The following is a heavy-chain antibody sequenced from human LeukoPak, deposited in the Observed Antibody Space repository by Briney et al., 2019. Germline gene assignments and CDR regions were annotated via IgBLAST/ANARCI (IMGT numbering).Heavy chain of an antibody. Sequence: SETLSLTCTVSGGSISSGGYYWSWIRQPPGKGLEWIGYIYHSGSTYYNPSLKSRVTISVDRSKNQFSLKLSSVTAADTAVYYCARGYNGYDFDYWGQGTLVTVSS. V-gene: IGHV4-30-2*01. CDR1: GGSISSGGYY. CDR2: IYHSGST. J-gene: IGHJ4*02. D-gene: IGHD3-3*01. CDR3: ARGYNGYDFDY.